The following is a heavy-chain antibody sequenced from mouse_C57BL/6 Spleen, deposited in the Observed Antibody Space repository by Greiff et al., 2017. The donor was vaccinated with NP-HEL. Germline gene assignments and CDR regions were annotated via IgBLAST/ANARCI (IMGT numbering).Heavy chain of an antibody. J-gene: IGHJ2*01. V-gene: IGHV1-64*01. D-gene: IGHD1-1*01. CDR1: GYTFTSYW. CDR2: IHPNSGST. CDR3: AKGGYYGSYYFDY. Sequence: QVQLQQPGAELVKPGASVKLSCKASGYTFTSYWMHWVKQRPGQGLEWIGMIHPNSGSTNYNEKFKSKATLTVDKSSSTAYMQLSSLTSEDSAVYYCAKGGYYGSYYFDYWGQGTTLTVSS.